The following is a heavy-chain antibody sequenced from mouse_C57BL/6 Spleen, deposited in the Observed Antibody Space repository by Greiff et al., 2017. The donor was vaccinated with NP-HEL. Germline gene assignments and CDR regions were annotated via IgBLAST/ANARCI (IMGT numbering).Heavy chain of an antibody. V-gene: IGHV1-55*01. CDR1: GYTFTSYW. J-gene: IGHJ2*01. D-gene: IGHD1-1*01. CDR2: IYPGSGST. CDR3: ASGFITTVVAHFDY. Sequence: VQLQQSGAELVKPGASVKMSCKASGYTFTSYWITWVKQRPGQGLEWIGDIYPGSGSTNYNEKFKSKATLTVDTSSSTAYMQLSSLTSEDSAVYYCASGFITTVVAHFDYWGQGTTLTVSS.